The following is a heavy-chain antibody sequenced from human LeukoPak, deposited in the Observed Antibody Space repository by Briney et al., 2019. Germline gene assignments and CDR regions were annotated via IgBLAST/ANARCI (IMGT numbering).Heavy chain of an antibody. CDR2: ISYDGSNK. Sequence: GGSLRLSCAASGFTFSSYGMHWVRQAPGKGLEWVAVISYDGSNKYYADSVKGRFTISRDNSKNTLYLQMNSLRAEDTAVYYCAKDGKVWYYDILSCYHQYFQHWGQGTLVTVSS. CDR3: AKDGKVWYYDILSCYHQYFQH. V-gene: IGHV3-30*18. J-gene: IGHJ1*01. D-gene: IGHD3-9*01. CDR1: GFTFSSYG.